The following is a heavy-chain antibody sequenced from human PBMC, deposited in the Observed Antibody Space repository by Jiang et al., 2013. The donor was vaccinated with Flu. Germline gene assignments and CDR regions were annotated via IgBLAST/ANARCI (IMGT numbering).Heavy chain of an antibody. J-gene: IGHJ3*02. CDR3: TTETIYYYDSSGYADAFDI. CDR1: GFTFSNAW. V-gene: IGHV3-15*01. CDR2: IKSKTDGGTT. D-gene: IGHD3-22*01. Sequence: LSCAASGFTFSNAWMSWVRPGSREGGVEWVGRIKSKTDGGTTDYAAPVKGRFTISRDDSKNTLYLQMNSLKTEDTAVYYCTTETIYYYDSSGYADAFDIWGQGTMVTVSS.